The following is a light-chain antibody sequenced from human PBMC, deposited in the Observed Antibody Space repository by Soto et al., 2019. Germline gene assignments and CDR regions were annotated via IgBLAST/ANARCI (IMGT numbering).Light chain of an antibody. CDR1: QSVSSSY. Sequence: IVLTQSPSTLSLSPGERATLPCRASQSVSSSYLAWYQQKPGQAPRLLIYGASSRATGIPDRFSGSGSGTDFTLTISRLEPEDFAVYYCQQYGSSPRTFGQGTKVDIK. CDR2: GAS. V-gene: IGKV3-20*01. CDR3: QQYGSSPRT. J-gene: IGKJ1*01.